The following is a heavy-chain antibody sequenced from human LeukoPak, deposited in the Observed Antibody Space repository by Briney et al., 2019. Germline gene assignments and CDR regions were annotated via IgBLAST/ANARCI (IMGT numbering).Heavy chain of an antibody. V-gene: IGHV4-59*01. J-gene: IGHJ3*02. CDR1: GSSIRSYY. CDR2: IYYSGST. D-gene: IGHD3-22*01. Sequence: SETLSLTCTVSGSSIRSYYWNWIRQPPGKGLEWIGYIYYSGSTNYNPSLKSRVTISVDTSKNQFSLKLSSVTAADTAVYYCARVLYDSSGYYRVEAFDIWGQGTMVTVSS. CDR3: ARVLYDSSGYYRVEAFDI.